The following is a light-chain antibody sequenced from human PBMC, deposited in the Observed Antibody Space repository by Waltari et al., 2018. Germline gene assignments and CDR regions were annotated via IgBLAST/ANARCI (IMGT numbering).Light chain of an antibody. CDR1: QGICSS. V-gene: IGKV1-39*01. J-gene: IGKJ2*01. Sequence: IQMTQSPSSLSASVGDRVTITCRASQGICSSLNWYQQRPGKAPKLRIYVASTLRSGVPSRLSGSGSGTDFSLTISSLQPEDFATYYCQQSYTTAFTFGQGTKLEIK. CDR2: VAS. CDR3: QQSYTTAFT.